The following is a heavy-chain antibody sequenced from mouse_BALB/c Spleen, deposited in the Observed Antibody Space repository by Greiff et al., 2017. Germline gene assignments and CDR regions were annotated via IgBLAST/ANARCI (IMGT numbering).Heavy chain of an antibody. Sequence: VQLQQSGAELVRSGASVKLSCTASGFNIKDYYMHWVKQRPGQGLEWIGVINPGSGGTNYNEKFKGKATLTADKSSSTAYMQLSSLTSDDSAVYFCARSPLRRGYFDYWGQGTTLTVSS. D-gene: IGHD1-1*01. CDR3: ARSPLRRGYFDY. CDR1: GFNIKDYY. J-gene: IGHJ2*01. V-gene: IGHV1-54*01. CDR2: INPGSGGT.